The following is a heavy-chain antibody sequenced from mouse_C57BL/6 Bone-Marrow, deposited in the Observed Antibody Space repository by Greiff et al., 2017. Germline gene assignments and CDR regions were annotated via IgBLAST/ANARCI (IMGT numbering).Heavy chain of an antibody. CDR2: IYPRDGST. CDR3: ARGYYGNWFAY. D-gene: IGHD2-1*01. Sequence: QVQLKESGPELVKPGASVKLSCKASGYTFTSYDLNWVKQRPGQGLEWIGWIYPRDGSTKYNEKFKGKATLTVDTSSSTAYMELHSLTSEDSAVYFCARGYYGNWFAYWGKGTLVTVSA. V-gene: IGHV1-85*01. CDR1: GYTFTSYD. J-gene: IGHJ3*01.